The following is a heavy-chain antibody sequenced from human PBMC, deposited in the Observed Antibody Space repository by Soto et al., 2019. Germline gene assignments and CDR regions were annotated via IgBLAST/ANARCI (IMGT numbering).Heavy chain of an antibody. CDR3: ARANYYGSPGDFDY. CDR1: GFTFSSYS. Sequence: EVQLVESGGGLVQPGGSLRLSCAASGFTFSSYSMNWVRQAPGKGLEWVSYISSSSSTIYYADSVKGRFTISRDNAKNXXYLQMNSLRAEDTAVYYCARANYYGSPGDFDYWGQGTLVTVSS. D-gene: IGHD3-10*01. CDR2: ISSSSSTI. V-gene: IGHV3-48*01. J-gene: IGHJ4*02.